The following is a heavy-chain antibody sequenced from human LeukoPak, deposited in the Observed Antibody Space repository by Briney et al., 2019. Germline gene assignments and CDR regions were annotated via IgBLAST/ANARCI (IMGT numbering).Heavy chain of an antibody. CDR2: IYPGDSDT. J-gene: IGHJ3*02. CDR1: GYSFTSYW. D-gene: IGHD3-22*01. V-gene: IGHV5-51*01. Sequence: GESLKISCKGSGYSFTSYWIGWVRQMPGKGPEWMGIIYPGDSDTRYSPSFQGQVTISADKSISTAYLQWSSLKASDTAMYYCARPAYYYDSSGYYYLNAFDIWGQGTMVTVSS. CDR3: ARPAYYYDSSGYYYLNAFDI.